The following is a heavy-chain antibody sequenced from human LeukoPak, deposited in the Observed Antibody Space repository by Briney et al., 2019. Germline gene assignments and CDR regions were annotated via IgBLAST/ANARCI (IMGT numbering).Heavy chain of an antibody. Sequence: PSETLSLTCSVSGGSITFYYWNWIRKPAGKGLEWIGRIHTSGTTNYNPSLKSRVTMSIDTSQKKFSLNLTSVTAADTDVYYCASSSWKKTFDYWGQAALVTVSS. V-gene: IGHV4-4*07. CDR1: GGSITFYY. CDR3: ASSSWKKTFDY. J-gene: IGHJ4*02. D-gene: IGHD1-1*01. CDR2: IHTSGTT.